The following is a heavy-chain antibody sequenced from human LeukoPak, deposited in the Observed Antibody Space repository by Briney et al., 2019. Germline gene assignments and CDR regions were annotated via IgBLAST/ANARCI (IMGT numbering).Heavy chain of an antibody. CDR2: ISGSGGSI. Sequence: PGGSLRLSCAASGFTFSSYAMSWVRQAPGKGLEWVSAISGSGGSIYYADSVKGRFTISRDNSKNTLYLQMNSLRAEDTAVYYCAKVFSAYSSGWYEYYDYWGQGTLVTVSS. J-gene: IGHJ4*02. CDR3: AKVFSAYSSGWYEYYDY. D-gene: IGHD6-19*01. CDR1: GFTFSSYA. V-gene: IGHV3-23*01.